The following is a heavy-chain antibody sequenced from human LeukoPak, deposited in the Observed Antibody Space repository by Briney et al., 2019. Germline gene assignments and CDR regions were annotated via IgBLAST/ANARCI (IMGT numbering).Heavy chain of an antibody. CDR1: GFTFSDYN. J-gene: IGHJ4*02. CDR2: ISSSSSSI. Sequence: GGSLRLSCAASGFTFSDYNMNWVRQAPGKGLEWVSSISSSSSSIYYADSVKGRFTISRDNAENSLYLQMNSLRVEDTAVYYCARGGRRWGQGTLVTVSS. CDR3: ARGGRR. V-gene: IGHV3-21*01. D-gene: IGHD6-25*01.